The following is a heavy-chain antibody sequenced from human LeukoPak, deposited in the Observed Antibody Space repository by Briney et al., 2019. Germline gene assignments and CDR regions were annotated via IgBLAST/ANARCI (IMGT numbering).Heavy chain of an antibody. CDR1: GFTFSNHA. J-gene: IGHJ4*02. D-gene: IGHD1-1*01. V-gene: IGHV3-23*01. Sequence: GGSLRLSCAASGFTFSNHAMSWVRQAPGKGLEWVSGISISGYSTYYVDSVRGRFTISRDNFKNMLYLEMNSLRAEDTAVYYCAKGAELEPTDYWGQGTLVTVS. CDR2: ISISGYST. CDR3: AKGAELEPTDY.